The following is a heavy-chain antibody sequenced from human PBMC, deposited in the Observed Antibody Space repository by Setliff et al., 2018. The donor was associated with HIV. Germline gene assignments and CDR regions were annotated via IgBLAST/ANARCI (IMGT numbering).Heavy chain of an antibody. J-gene: IGHJ4*02. CDR1: GYTFTNFW. V-gene: IGHV5-51*01. Sequence: GKSLKISCKASGYTFTNFWIGWVRQVPGKGLEWMGNIYPGDSDIRYNPSFQGQVTISVDKSISTAYLQWSSLKASDTAIYYCARHEGRWLPYIGDYWGQGTLVTVSS. D-gene: IGHD5-12*01. CDR2: IYPGDSDI. CDR3: ARHEGRWLPYIGDY.